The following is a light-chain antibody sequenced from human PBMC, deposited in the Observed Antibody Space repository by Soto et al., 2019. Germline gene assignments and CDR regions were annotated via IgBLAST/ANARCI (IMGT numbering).Light chain of an antibody. CDR2: KAS. V-gene: IGKV1-5*03. Sequence: DIQMTQSPSTLSASVGDRVTITCRASQSISSWLAWYQQKPGKAPKLLIYKASSLESGVPSRFSGSGSGTEFTLTISSLQPDDFSTYYCQQYYSYYPAFGQGTKVEIK. J-gene: IGKJ1*01. CDR1: QSISSW. CDR3: QQYYSYYPA.